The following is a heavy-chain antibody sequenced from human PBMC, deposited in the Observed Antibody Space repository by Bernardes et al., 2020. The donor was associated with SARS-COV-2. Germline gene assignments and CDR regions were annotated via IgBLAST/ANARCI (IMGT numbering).Heavy chain of an antibody. Sequence: SETLSLTCAVYGGSFSGYYWSWIRQPPGKGLEWIGEINHSGSTNYNPSLKSRVTISVDTSKNQFSLKLSSVTAADTAVYYCAITIAVAGTLGFDYWGQGTLVTV. CDR2: INHSGST. CDR1: GGSFSGYY. V-gene: IGHV4-34*01. J-gene: IGHJ4*02. CDR3: AITIAVAGTLGFDY. D-gene: IGHD6-19*01.